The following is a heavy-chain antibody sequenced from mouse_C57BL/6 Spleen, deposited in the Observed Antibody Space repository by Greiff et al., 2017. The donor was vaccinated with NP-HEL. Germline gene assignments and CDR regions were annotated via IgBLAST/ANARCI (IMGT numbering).Heavy chain of an antibody. CDR3: TTPYYYGSSYGFAY. CDR1: GFNIKDYY. Sequence: VQLQQSGAELVRPGALVKLSCTASGFNIKDYYMHWVKQRPEQGLAWIGRIDPEDGDTEYAPKFQGKATMTADTSSNTAYLQLSSLTSEDTAVYYCTTPYYYGSSYGFAYWGQGTLVTVSA. V-gene: IGHV14-1*01. CDR2: IDPEDGDT. J-gene: IGHJ3*01. D-gene: IGHD1-1*01.